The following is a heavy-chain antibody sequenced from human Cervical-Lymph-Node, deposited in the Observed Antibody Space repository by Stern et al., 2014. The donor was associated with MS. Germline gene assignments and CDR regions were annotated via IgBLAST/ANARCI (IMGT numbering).Heavy chain of an antibody. CDR2: IYHSGST. J-gene: IGHJ5*01. CDR3: ARAYTSGSRWFDS. CDR1: GGSISSGNW. D-gene: IGHD3-10*01. Sequence: QVQLQESGPGLVKPSGTVSLSCAVSGGSISSGNWWSWVRQPPGKGLEWIGEIYHSGSTNDNPSLKRRVTISVDNAKNTFSLKLRSVTAADTAVYYCARAYTSGSRWFDSWGQGTLVTVSS. V-gene: IGHV4-4*02.